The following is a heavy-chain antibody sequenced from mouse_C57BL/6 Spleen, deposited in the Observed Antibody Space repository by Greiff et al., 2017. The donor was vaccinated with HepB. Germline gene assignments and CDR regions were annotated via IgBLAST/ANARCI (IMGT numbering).Heavy chain of an antibody. D-gene: IGHD2-1*01. CDR3: ARGRIYYGNYYYAMDY. CDR2: IYPGDGDT. J-gene: IGHJ4*01. CDR1: GYAFSSYW. V-gene: IGHV1-80*01. Sequence: VQGVESGAELVKPGASVKISCKASGYAFSSYWMNWVKQRPGKGLEWIGQIYPGDGDTNYNGKFKGKATLTADKSSSTAYMQLSSLTSEDSAVYFCARGRIYYGNYYYAMDYWGQGTSVTVSS.